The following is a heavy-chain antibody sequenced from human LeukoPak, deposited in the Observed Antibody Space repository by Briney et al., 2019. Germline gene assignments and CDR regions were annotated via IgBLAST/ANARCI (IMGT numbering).Heavy chain of an antibody. V-gene: IGHV3-23*01. CDR3: AKVITIIVVASPFDY. Sequence: GGSLRLSCAASGFTFSGYAMSWVRQAPGKGLEWVSAISGSGGSTYYADSVKGRFTISRDNSKNTLYLQMNSLTAEDTALYYCAKVITIIVVASPFDYWGQGTLVTVSS. D-gene: IGHD3-22*01. J-gene: IGHJ4*02. CDR2: ISGSGGST. CDR1: GFTFSGYA.